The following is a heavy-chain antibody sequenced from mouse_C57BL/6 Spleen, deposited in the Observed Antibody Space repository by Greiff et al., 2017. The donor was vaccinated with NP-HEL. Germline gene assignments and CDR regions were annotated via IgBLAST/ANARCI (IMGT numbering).Heavy chain of an antibody. J-gene: IGHJ1*01. CDR1: GYTFTDYN. Sequence: EVQLQQSGPELVKPGASVKIPCKASGYTFTDYNMDWVKQSHGKSLEWIGDINPNNGGTIYNQKFKGKATMTVDKSSSTAYMQLRSLTSEDTAVYYCARGSDYDVNCYFDVWGSGTTVTVSS. V-gene: IGHV1-18*01. D-gene: IGHD2-4*01. CDR3: ARGSDYDVNCYFDV. CDR2: INPNNGGT.